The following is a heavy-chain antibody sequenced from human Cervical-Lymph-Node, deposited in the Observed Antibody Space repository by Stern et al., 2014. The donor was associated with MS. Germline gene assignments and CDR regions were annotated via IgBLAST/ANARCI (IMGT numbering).Heavy chain of an antibody. Sequence: VQLVESGGGSVTPGGSLRLSCAVSGFTFSDYHMHWIRQAPGKGLEWISYSSTTGKTIYYADSVKGRFTISRDNAKNSLYLQMNSLRVEDTAVYYCVRASDPLFEYWGQGTLVTVSS. V-gene: IGHV3-11*01. CDR2: SSTTGKTI. CDR3: VRASDPLFEY. CDR1: GFTFSDYH. D-gene: IGHD2-21*02. J-gene: IGHJ4*02.